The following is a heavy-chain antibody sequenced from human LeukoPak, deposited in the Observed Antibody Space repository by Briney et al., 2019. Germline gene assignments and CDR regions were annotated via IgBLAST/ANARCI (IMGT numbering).Heavy chain of an antibody. Sequence: PGGSLRLSCAASGLTFSSYWMSWVRQAPGKGLEWVANIKQDGSEKYYVDSVKGRFTISRDNAKNSLYLQMNSLRAEDTAVYYCARDLLEGSDYWGQGTLVTVSS. D-gene: IGHD3-3*01. CDR2: IKQDGSEK. V-gene: IGHV3-7*01. CDR1: GLTFSSYW. CDR3: ARDLLEGSDY. J-gene: IGHJ4*02.